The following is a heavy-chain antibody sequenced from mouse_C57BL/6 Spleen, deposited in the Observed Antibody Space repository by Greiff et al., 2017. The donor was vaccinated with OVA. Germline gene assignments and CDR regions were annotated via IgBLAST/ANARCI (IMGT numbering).Heavy chain of an antibody. CDR2: ISSGSSTL. J-gene: IGHJ2*01. CDR1: GFTFSDYG. V-gene: IGHV5-17*01. Sequence: EVQGVESGGGLVKPGGSLKLSCAASGFTFSDYGMHWVRQAPEKGLEWVAYISSGSSTLYYADTVKGRFTISRDNAKNTLFLQMTSLRSEDTAMYYCARPTLGYDYGGQGTTLTVSS. CDR3: ARPTLGYDY.